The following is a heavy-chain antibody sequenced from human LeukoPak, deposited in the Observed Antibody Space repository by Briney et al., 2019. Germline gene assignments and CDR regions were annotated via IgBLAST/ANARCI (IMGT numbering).Heavy chain of an antibody. D-gene: IGHD6-13*01. CDR1: GFTFDDYA. V-gene: IGHV3-9*01. CDR2: ISWNSGSI. CDR3: AKDSLAAASRYPSN. Sequence: PGGSLRLSCAASGFTFDDYAMHWVRQAPGKGLEWVSGISWNSGSIGYADSVKGRFTISRDNAKNSLYLQMNSLRAEDTALYYCAKDSLAAASRYPSNWGQGTLVTVSS. J-gene: IGHJ4*02.